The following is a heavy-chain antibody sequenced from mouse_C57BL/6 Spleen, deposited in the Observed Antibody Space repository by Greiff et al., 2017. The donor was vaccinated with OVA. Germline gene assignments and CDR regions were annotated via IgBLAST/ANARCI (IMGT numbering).Heavy chain of an antibody. CDR3: ARRGGYYSNYWAFDY. D-gene: IGHD2-5*01. V-gene: IGHV1-64*01. Sequence: QVQLQQPGAELVKPGASVKLSCKASGYTFTSYWMHWVKQRPGQGLEWIGMIHPNSGSTNYNEKFKSKATLTVDKSSSTAYLQLSSLTSEDSSVSYCARRGGYYSNYWAFDYWGQGTSVTVSS. CDR2: IHPNSGST. CDR1: GYTFTSYW. J-gene: IGHJ4*01.